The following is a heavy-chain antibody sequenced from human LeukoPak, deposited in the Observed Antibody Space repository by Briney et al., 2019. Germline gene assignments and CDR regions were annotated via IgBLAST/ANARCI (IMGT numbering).Heavy chain of an antibody. D-gene: IGHD3-16*01. CDR2: INHSGST. Sequence: PSETLSLTCAVYGGSFSGYYWSWIRQPPGKGLEWIGEINHSGSTNYNPSLKSRVTISVDTSKNQFSLKLSSVTAADTAVYYCARRGQAFDIWGQGTMVTVSS. J-gene: IGHJ3*02. CDR3: ARRGQAFDI. V-gene: IGHV4-34*01. CDR1: GGSFSGYY.